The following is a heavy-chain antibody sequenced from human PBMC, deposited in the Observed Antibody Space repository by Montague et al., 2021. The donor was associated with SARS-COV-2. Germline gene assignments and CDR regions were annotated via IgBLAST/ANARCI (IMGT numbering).Heavy chain of an antibody. CDR2: IYHSGST. CDR1: GGSISSSHW. D-gene: IGHD3-10*01. Sequence: SETLSLTCAVSGGSISSSHWWSWVRRPPGKGLEWIGEIYHSGSTNYNPSLKSRVTISIDKSKNQSSLKLSSVTAADTAVYYCAREFRTYGYGGQYWYFDLWGRGTLVTVSS. V-gene: IGHV4-4*02. J-gene: IGHJ2*01. CDR3: AREFRTYGYGGQYWYFDL.